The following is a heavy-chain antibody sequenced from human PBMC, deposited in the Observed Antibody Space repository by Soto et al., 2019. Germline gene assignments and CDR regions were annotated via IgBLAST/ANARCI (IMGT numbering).Heavy chain of an antibody. J-gene: IGHJ6*02. D-gene: IGHD6-19*01. CDR3: ARDFSSGWYAYGMDV. CDR1: GFTFSSYW. V-gene: IGHV3-74*01. CDR2: INSDGSST. Sequence: PGGSLRLSCAASGFTFSSYWMHWVRQAPGKGLVWVSRINSDGSSTSYADSVKGRFTISRDNAKNTLYLQMNSLRAEDTAVYYCARDFSSGWYAYGMDVWGQGTTVTVSS.